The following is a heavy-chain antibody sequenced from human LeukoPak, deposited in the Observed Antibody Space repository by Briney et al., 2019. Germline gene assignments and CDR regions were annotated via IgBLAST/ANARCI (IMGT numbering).Heavy chain of an antibody. J-gene: IGHJ4*02. CDR2: IYHVGIT. CDR1: GDSISSTTW. CDR3: ARDLIGYSRSWYDSNWDV. D-gene: IGHD1-20*01. V-gene: IGHV4-4*02. Sequence: SGTLSLTCDVSGDSISSTTWWTWVRQPAGKGLEWIGEIYHVGITRYNPSLKGRVTISVDKSKNQFSLRLTSVTAADTAIYFCARDLIGYSRSWYDSNWDVWGQGALVTVSS.